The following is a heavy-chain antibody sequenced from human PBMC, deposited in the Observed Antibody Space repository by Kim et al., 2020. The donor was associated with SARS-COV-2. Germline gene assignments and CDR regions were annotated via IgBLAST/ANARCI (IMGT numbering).Heavy chain of an antibody. J-gene: IGHJ4*02. CDR3: ASYDALYYFDY. Sequence: SETLSLTCAVYGGSFSGYYWSWIRQPPGKGLEWIGEINHSGSTNYNPSLKSRVTISVDTSKNQFSLKLSSVTAADTAVYYCASYDALYYFDYWGQGTLVTVSS. CDR1: GGSFSGYY. D-gene: IGHD3-16*01. CDR2: INHSGST. V-gene: IGHV4-34*01.